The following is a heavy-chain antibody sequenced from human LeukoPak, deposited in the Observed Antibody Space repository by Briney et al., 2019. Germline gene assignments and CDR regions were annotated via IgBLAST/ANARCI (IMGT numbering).Heavy chain of an antibody. CDR1: GGTFSSYV. CDR3: ARDRVGSGGIFGVVIIPVMDV. D-gene: IGHD3-3*01. V-gene: IGHV1-69*05. J-gene: IGHJ6*03. Sequence: SVKVSCKASGGTFSSYVISWVRQAPGQGLEWMGGIIPIFGTANYAQKFQGRVTITTDESTSTAYMELSSLRSEDTAVYYCARDRVGSGGIFGVVIIPVMDVWGKGTTVTVSS. CDR2: IIPIFGTA.